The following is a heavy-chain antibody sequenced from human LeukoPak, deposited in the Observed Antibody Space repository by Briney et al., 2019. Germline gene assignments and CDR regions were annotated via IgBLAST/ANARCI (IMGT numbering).Heavy chain of an antibody. CDR3: ARTYYYGSGSYYTAHNWFDP. J-gene: IGHJ5*02. CDR2: IYYSGST. Sequence: SETLSLTCTVSGGSISSYYWSWIRQPPGKGLEWIGYIYYSGSTNYNPSLKSRVTISVDTSKNQFSLKLSSVTAADTAVYYCARTYYYGSGSYYTAHNWFDPWGQGTLVTVSS. V-gene: IGHV4-59*01. CDR1: GGSISSYY. D-gene: IGHD3-10*01.